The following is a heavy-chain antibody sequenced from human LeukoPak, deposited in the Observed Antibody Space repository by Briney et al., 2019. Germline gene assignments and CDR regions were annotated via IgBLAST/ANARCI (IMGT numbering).Heavy chain of an antibody. Sequence: PGGSLRLACAASGFTFSSYAMSWVRQAPGEGRGWVSAIRGSAGTTYYADSVKGRFTISRNNSKNTLYLQMNTLRAEDTAVYYCANLQGTYYFDYWGQGTLVTVSS. V-gene: IGHV3-23*01. CDR3: ANLQGTYYFDY. CDR1: GFTFSSYA. J-gene: IGHJ4*02. CDR2: IRGSAGTT. D-gene: IGHD1-14*01.